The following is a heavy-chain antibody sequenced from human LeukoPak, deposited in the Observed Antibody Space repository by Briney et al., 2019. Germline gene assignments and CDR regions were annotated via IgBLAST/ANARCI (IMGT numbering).Heavy chain of an antibody. CDR2: ISAYNGNT. D-gene: IGHD6-6*01. CDR1: GYTFTSYG. V-gene: IGHV1-18*01. J-gene: IGHJ6*03. Sequence: ASVTVSCKASGYTFTSYGISWVRQAPGQGREWVGWISAYNGNTNYAQKFQGRVTITTDESTSTAYMELSSLRSEETAVYYCARDFVEYSSSDYYSYYMDVWGKGTTVTVSS. CDR3: ARDFVEYSSSDYYSYYMDV.